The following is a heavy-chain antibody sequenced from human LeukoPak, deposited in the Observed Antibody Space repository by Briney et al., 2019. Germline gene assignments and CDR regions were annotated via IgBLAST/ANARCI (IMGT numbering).Heavy chain of an antibody. D-gene: IGHD3-22*01. CDR1: GGSISSSSYY. Sequence: SEPLSLTCTVSGGSISSSSYYWGWIRQPPGKGLEWIGSISYSGSTYYNPSLKSRVTISVDTSKQQFSLKLSSVTAADTAVYYCARGSGDDSSGYYLNWFDPWGQGNLVTVSS. V-gene: IGHV4-39*07. CDR2: ISYSGST. CDR3: ARGSGDDSSGYYLNWFDP. J-gene: IGHJ5*02.